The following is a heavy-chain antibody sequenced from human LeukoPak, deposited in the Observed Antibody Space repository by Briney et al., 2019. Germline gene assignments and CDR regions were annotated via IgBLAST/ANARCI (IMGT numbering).Heavy chain of an antibody. CDR2: IRSKDYGGTT. CDR1: GFTFGDYA. Sequence: GGSLRLSCRTSGFTFGDYAMSWFRQAPGKGLEWVSFIRSKDYGGTTEYAASVKGRFTISRDDSKSIAYLQMNSLKTEDTAVYYCIRGRYRSGWSTGYWGQGTLVTVSS. V-gene: IGHV3-49*03. CDR3: IRGRYRSGWSTGY. D-gene: IGHD6-19*01. J-gene: IGHJ4*02.